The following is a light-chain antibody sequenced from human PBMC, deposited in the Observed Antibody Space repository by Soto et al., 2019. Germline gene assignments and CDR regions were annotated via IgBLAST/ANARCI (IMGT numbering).Light chain of an antibody. CDR2: WAS. Sequence: DMAVTQSPDSLSVSLGERATINCKSSQSVLYTSNSKNYIAWYQQKSGQPPKLLIYWASTRESGVPDRFSGGGSGTDFTLTISSLQAEDVAVYYCQQYYSVPITFGQGTRLEIK. V-gene: IGKV4-1*01. CDR3: QQYYSVPIT. J-gene: IGKJ5*01. CDR1: QSVLYTSNSKNY.